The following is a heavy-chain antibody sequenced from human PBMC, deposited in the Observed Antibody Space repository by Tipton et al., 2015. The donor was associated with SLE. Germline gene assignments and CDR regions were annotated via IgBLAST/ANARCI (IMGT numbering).Heavy chain of an antibody. D-gene: IGHD3-10*01. J-gene: IGHJ4*02. Sequence: TLSLTCTVSGGSISSASYYWSWIRQPAGKGLEWIGYIYSSGSTNYNPSLKSRVTISVDTSKNQFSLKLNSVTAADTAVYYCAKNSGSYYFDDWGQGTLVTVSS. CDR1: GGSISSASYY. CDR2: IYSSGST. CDR3: AKNSGSYYFDD. V-gene: IGHV4-61*09.